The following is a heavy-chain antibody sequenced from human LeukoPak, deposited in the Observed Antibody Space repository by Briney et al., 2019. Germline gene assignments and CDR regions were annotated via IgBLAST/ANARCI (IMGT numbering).Heavy chain of an antibody. CDR1: GGSISSSSYS. D-gene: IGHD1-7*01. CDR2: IYYSGST. V-gene: IGHV4-39*07. Sequence: KPSETLSLTCTVSGGSISSSSYSWGWIRQPPGKGLEWIGSIYYSGSTYYNPSFKGRVTISVDTSKNQFSLKLSSVTAADTAVYYCASIGITGTRIDYWGQGTLVTVSS. CDR3: ASIGITGTRIDY. J-gene: IGHJ4*02.